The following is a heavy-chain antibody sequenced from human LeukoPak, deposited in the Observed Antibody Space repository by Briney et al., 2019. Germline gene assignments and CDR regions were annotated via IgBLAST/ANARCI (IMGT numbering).Heavy chain of an antibody. J-gene: IGHJ4*02. V-gene: IGHV4-59*01. D-gene: IGHD1-26*01. Sequence: SETLSLTCTVSGGSISNYYWSWIRQPPGKGLEWLGYVYNSGSTHYNPSLKSRVTISADTSKNQFSLTLTSVTAADTAVYYCARSGGTWSYNYWGQGTLVTVSS. CDR1: GGSISNYY. CDR2: VYNSGST. CDR3: ARSGGTWSYNY.